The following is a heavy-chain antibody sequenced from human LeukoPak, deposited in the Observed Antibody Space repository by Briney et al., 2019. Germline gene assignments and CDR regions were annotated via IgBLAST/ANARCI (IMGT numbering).Heavy chain of an antibody. D-gene: IGHD3-3*01. Sequence: PGGSLRLSCAASGFTFSSYWMSWVRQAPGKGLEWVANIKQDGSEKYYVDSVKGRFTISRDNAKNSLYLQMNSQRAEDTAVYYCASAYYDFWSGYYTSAFDIWGQGTMVTVSS. V-gene: IGHV3-7*01. CDR1: GFTFSSYW. CDR2: IKQDGSEK. CDR3: ASAYYDFWSGYYTSAFDI. J-gene: IGHJ3*02.